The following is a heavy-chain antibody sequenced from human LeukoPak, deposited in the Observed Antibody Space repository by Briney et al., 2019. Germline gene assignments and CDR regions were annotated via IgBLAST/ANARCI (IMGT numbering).Heavy chain of an antibody. CDR3: ARRGGSIFGVAELDY. D-gene: IGHD3-3*01. J-gene: IGHJ4*02. V-gene: IGHV5-51*01. CDR1: GYSFTSYW. Sequence: GESLKISCKGSGYSFTSYWIGWVRQMPGKGLEWMGIIYPGDSDTRYSPSFQGQVTISADKSISTAYLQWSSLKASDTAVYYCARRGGSIFGVAELDYWGQGTLVTVSS. CDR2: IYPGDSDT.